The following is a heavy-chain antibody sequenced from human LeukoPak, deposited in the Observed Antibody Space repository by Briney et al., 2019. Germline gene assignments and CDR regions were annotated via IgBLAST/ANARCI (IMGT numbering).Heavy chain of an antibody. CDR1: GYTFTGYY. CDR2: INPNSGGT. CDR3: ARNPGSIAAAGEADY. J-gene: IGHJ4*02. V-gene: IGHV1-2*02. Sequence: VASVKVSCKASGYTFTGYYMHWVRQAPGQGLEWTGWINPNSGGTNYAQKFQGRVTMTRDTSISTAYMELSRLRSDDTAVYYCARNPGSIAAAGEADYWGQGTLVTVSS. D-gene: IGHD6-13*01.